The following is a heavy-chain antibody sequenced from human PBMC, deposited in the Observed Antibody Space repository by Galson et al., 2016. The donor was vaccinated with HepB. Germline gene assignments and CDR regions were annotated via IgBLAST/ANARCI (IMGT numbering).Heavy chain of an antibody. V-gene: IGHV3-48*01. J-gene: IGHJ4*02. CDR2: ISRNSITI. Sequence: SLRLSCAASRFTFSTYSMNWVRQARGRGLEWVSYISRNSITIYYADSVKGRLTISRDNAKNSLYLQMNSLRADDTAVSYCARGGSYGGYYVDCWGQGTLVTVSS. CDR3: ARGGSYGGYYVDC. CDR1: RFTFSTYS. D-gene: IGHD1-26*01.